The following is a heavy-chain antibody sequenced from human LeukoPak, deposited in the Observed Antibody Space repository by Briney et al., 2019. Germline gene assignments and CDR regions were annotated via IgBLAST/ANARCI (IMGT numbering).Heavy chain of an antibody. Sequence: GGSLRLSCAASGFTFSSYSMNWVRQAPGKGLEWVSSISSSSSYIYYADSVKGRFTISRDNAKNSLYLQMNSLRAEDTAVYYCAREGRRGVTHDGGLDYWGQGTLVTVSS. V-gene: IGHV3-21*01. CDR3: AREGRRGVTHDGGLDY. D-gene: IGHD2-21*02. CDR2: ISSSSSYI. J-gene: IGHJ4*02. CDR1: GFTFSSYS.